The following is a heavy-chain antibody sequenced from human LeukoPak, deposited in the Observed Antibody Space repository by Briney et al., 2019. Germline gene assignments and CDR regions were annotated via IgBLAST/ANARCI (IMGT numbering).Heavy chain of an antibody. V-gene: IGHV3-30*02. CDR3: AKDTLRAVGLLDY. D-gene: IGHD3-10*01. Sequence: PGGSLRLSCAASGFTFSSYGMHWVRQAPGKGLEWVAFIRYDGSNKYYADSVKGRFTISRDNSKNTLYLQMNSLRAEDTAVYYCAKDTLRAVGLLDYWGQGTLVTVSS. CDR1: GFTFSSYG. J-gene: IGHJ4*02. CDR2: IRYDGSNK.